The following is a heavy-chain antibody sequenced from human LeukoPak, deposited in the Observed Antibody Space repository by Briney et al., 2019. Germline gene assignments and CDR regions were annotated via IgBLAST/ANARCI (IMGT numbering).Heavy chain of an antibody. CDR3: ARSWIAVENYYYGMDV. J-gene: IGHJ6*02. V-gene: IGHV1-2*02. Sequence: ASVKVSCKASGYTFTGYYMHWVRQAPGQGLEWMGWINPNSGGTNYAQKFQGRVTMTRDTSISTAYMELSRLRSDDTAVYYCARSWIAVENYYYGMDVWGQGTTVTVSS. CDR2: INPNSGGT. CDR1: GYTFTGYY. D-gene: IGHD6-19*01.